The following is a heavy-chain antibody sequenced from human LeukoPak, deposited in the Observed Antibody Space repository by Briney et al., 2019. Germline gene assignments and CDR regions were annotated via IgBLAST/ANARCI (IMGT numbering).Heavy chain of an antibody. CDR1: GFTFSSYW. CDR3: ARDPSLTTGYYYYMDV. D-gene: IGHD2-8*02. CDR2: IKGDGSST. Sequence: PGGSLRLSCAASGFTFSSYWMHWVRQAPGKGLVWVSRIKGDGSSTNNADSVKGRFTISRDNAKNTLYLQMNSLRADDTAVYYCARDPSLTTGYYYYMDVWGKGTTVTVSS. J-gene: IGHJ6*03. V-gene: IGHV3-74*01.